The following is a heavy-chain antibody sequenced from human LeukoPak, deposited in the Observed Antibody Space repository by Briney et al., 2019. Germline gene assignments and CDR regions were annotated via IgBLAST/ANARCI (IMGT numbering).Heavy chain of an antibody. V-gene: IGHV4-31*03. CDR3: AKAGVAAPDFDYFDC. CDR1: GGSISSGYYY. CDR2: IYYSGST. J-gene: IGHJ4*02. Sequence: SETLSLTCTDSGGSISSGYYYWTWIRQHPGKGLEWIGCIYYSGSTYYNPSLKSRVTISIDASQSQFSLKLSSVTAADTAVYYCAKAGVAAPDFDYFDCWGQGTLLTVSS. D-gene: IGHD6-13*01.